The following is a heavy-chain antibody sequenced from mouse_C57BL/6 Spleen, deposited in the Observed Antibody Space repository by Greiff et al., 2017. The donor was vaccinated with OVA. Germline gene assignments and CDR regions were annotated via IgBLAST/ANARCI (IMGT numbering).Heavy chain of an antibody. CDR2: ISSGSSTI. CDR1: GFTFSDYG. Sequence: EVQLVESGGGLVKPGGSLKLSCAASGFTFSDYGMHWVRQAPEKGLEWVAYISSGSSTIYYADTVKGRFTISRDNAKNTLFLQMTSLRSEDTAMYYCAREDYGSSYGAWFAYWGQGTLVTVSA. J-gene: IGHJ3*01. D-gene: IGHD1-1*01. CDR3: AREDYGSSYGAWFAY. V-gene: IGHV5-17*01.